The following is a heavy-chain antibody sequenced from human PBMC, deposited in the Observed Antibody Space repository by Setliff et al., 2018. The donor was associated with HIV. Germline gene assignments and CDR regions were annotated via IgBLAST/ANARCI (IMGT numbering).Heavy chain of an antibody. V-gene: IGHV1-69*06. D-gene: IGHD2-8*01. J-gene: IGHJ5*02. CDR3: AREFIPVMYASQGGRFDP. Sequence: SVKVSCKASGGTFSSYAISWMRQAPGQGLEWLGGIIPVFGTVNYAQRFQGRVSITADTSTNTVYMELSSLRFEDTAVYYCAREFIPVMYASQGGRFDPWGQGTLVTVSS. CDR1: GGTFSSYA. CDR2: IIPVFGTV.